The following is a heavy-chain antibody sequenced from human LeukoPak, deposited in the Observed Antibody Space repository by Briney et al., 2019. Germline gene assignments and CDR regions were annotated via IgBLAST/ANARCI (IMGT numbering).Heavy chain of an antibody. CDR3: ARIRRPSGIRYYYYGMDV. CDR1: GGSFSGYY. D-gene: IGHD3-10*01. Sequence: SETLSLTCAVYGGSFSGYYWSWIRQPPGKGLEWIGEINHSGSTNYNPSLKSRVTISVDTSKNQFSLKLSSVTAADTAVYYCARIRRPSGIRYYYYGMDVWGQGTTVTVSS. J-gene: IGHJ6*02. CDR2: INHSGST. V-gene: IGHV4-34*01.